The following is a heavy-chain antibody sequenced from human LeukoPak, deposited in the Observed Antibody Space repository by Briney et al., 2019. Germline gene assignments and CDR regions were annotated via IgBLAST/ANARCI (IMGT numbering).Heavy chain of an antibody. V-gene: IGHV3-23*01. CDR3: AKDRGRCSSTSCYIWFDP. CDR1: GFTFSSFW. D-gene: IGHD2-2*02. J-gene: IGHJ5*02. Sequence: GGSLRLSCVASGFTFSSFWMSWVRQAPGKGLEWVSAISGSGGSTYYADSVKGRFTISRDNSKNTLYLQMNSLRAEDTAVYYCAKDRGRCSSTSCYIWFDPWGQGTLVTVSS. CDR2: ISGSGGST.